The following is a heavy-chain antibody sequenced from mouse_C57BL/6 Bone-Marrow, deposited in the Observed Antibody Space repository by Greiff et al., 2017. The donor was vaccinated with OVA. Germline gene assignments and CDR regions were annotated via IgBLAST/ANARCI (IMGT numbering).Heavy chain of an antibody. V-gene: IGHV1-75*01. Sequence: VQGVESGPELVKPGASVKISCKASGYTFTDYYINWVKQRPGQGLEWIGWIFPGSGSTYYNEKFKGKATLTVDKSSSTAYMLLSSLTSEDSAVYFCSYYGSSTRDAMDYWGQGTSVTVSS. CDR1: GYTFTDYY. J-gene: IGHJ4*01. CDR3: SYYGSSTRDAMDY. D-gene: IGHD1-1*01. CDR2: IFPGSGST.